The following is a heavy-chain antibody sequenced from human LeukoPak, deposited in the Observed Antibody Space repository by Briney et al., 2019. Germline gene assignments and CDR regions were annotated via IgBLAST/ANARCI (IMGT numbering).Heavy chain of an antibody. J-gene: IGHJ4*02. D-gene: IGHD6-13*01. V-gene: IGHV3-21*01. CDR3: ATEGRSTTPGY. CDR1: GFTFSSYT. Sequence: GGPLKLSCGASGFTFSSYTMIWVRQAPGMGLEWVSSISSSRTSIYYADSVKGRFTISRDNAKNSLYLQMNSLRAEDTSVYYCATEGRSTTPGYWGQGTLVIVSS. CDR2: ISSSRTSI.